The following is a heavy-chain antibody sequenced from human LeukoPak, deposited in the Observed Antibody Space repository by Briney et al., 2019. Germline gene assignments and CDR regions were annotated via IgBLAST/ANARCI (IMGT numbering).Heavy chain of an antibody. Sequence: SETLSLTCAVYGGSFSGYYWSWIRQPPGKGLEWIGEINHSGSTNYNPSLKSRVTISVDTSKNQFYLKLSSVTAADTAVYYCARAGRIVVVVAATPYNWFGPWGQGTLVTVSS. CDR3: ARAGRIVVVVAATPYNWFGP. J-gene: IGHJ5*02. V-gene: IGHV4-34*01. CDR2: INHSGST. CDR1: GGSFSGYY. D-gene: IGHD2-15*01.